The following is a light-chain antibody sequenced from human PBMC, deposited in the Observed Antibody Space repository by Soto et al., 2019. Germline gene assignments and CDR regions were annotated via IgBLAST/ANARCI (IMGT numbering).Light chain of an antibody. V-gene: IGLV2-23*01. CDR2: EGN. J-gene: IGLJ3*02. CDR1: SYDL. CDR3: CSYATNTWV. Sequence: QSALTQPASVSGSPGQSIAISCTGSYDLVSWYQQHPGKAPKLMIFEGNKRPSGVSNRFSGSKSGNTASLTISGLQTEDEADYYCCSYATNTWVFGGGTKLTVL.